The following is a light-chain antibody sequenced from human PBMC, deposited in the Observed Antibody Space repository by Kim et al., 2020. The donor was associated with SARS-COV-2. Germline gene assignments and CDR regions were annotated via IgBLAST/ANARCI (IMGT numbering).Light chain of an antibody. J-gene: IGKJ4*01. CDR1: QDISIW. V-gene: IGKV1-12*01. CDR3: QHANSFPL. CDR2: AAS. Sequence: VSASVGDRVTITCRASQDISIWLAWYQQKPGKAPKLLIYAASSLQSGVPSRFSGSGSGTDFTLIIDSLQPEDFATYYCQHANSFPLFGGGTKLEI.